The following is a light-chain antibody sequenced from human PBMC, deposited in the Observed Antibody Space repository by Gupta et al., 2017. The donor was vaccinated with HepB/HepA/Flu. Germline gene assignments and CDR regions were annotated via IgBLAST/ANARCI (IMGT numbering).Light chain of an antibody. CDR2: LGS. CDR3: MQALQTPFT. Sequence: DIAMTQSPLSLPVTPGEPASISCRSSQSLLHSNGYNYLDWYLQKPGQPPQLLIYLGSNRASGVPDRISGSGSGTDFTLKISRVEAEDVGVYYCMQALQTPFTFGPGTRVDIK. J-gene: IGKJ3*01. CDR1: QSLLHSNGYNY. V-gene: IGKV2-28*01.